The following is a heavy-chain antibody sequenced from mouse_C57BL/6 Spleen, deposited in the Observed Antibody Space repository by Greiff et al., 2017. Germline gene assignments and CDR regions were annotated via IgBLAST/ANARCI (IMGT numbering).Heavy chain of an antibody. CDR3: ARGYYGSSYGYYFDY. V-gene: IGHV5-17*01. J-gene: IGHJ2*01. CDR2: ISSGSSTI. CDR1: GFTFSDYG. D-gene: IGHD1-1*01. Sequence: EVKLMESGGGLVKPGGFLKLSCAASGFTFSDYGMHWVRQAPEKGLEWVAYISSGSSTIYYADTVKGRFTISRDNAKNTLFLQMTSLRSEDTAMYYCARGYYGSSYGYYFDYWGQGTTLTVSS.